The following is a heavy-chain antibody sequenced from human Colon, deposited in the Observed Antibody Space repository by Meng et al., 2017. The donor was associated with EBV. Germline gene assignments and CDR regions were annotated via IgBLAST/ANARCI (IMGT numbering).Heavy chain of an antibody. D-gene: IGHD1-1*01. Sequence: EVHLVESGGGLVKPGGSLRPSCAGSGFIFRTYSMNWVRQAPGKGLEWVASLSDSGTYMYYADSVRGRFTISGDYAKNSLYLEMNSLTAEDTGVYYCARRVGTGFDYWGQGTLVTVSS. CDR3: ARRVGTGFDY. V-gene: IGHV3-21*01. CDR1: GFIFRTYS. J-gene: IGHJ4*02. CDR2: LSDSGTYM.